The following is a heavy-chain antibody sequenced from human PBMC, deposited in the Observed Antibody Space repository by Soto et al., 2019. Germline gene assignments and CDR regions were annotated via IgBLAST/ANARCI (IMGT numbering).Heavy chain of an antibody. D-gene: IGHD3-22*01. CDR1: GGTFSSYA. Sequence: QVQLVQSGAEGKKPGSSVKVSCKASGGTFSSYAISWVRQAPGQGLEWMGGLIPIFGTANYAQKFQGRVTITADKSTSTAYMELSSLRSEDTAVYYCAREYYYDSSGYYPYYYYYGMDVWGQGTTVTVSS. V-gene: IGHV1-69*06. CDR2: LIPIFGTA. CDR3: AREYYYDSSGYYPYYYYYGMDV. J-gene: IGHJ6*02.